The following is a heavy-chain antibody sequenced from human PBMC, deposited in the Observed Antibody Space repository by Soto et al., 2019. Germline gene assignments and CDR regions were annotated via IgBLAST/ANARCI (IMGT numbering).Heavy chain of an antibody. V-gene: IGHV1-8*02. CDR1: GYTFTDYD. Sequence: QVQLMQSGAEVRKPGASVKVSCKASGYTFTDYDINWVRQATGQGLEWLGWMTPKSGYTGYAQKFQGRVNLTRDPSRGTAYMELSSLTSEDTAVYYCTRNLYNTGECEHWGQGTLVAVSS. D-gene: IGHD3-16*01. J-gene: IGHJ4*02. CDR3: TRNLYNTGECEH. CDR2: MTPKSGYT.